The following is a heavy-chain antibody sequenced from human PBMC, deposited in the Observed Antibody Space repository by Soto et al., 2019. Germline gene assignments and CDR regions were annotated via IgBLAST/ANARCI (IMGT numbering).Heavy chain of an antibody. CDR2: INHSGST. V-gene: IGHV4-34*01. CDR3: ARGLPYGSSTSCYVSSPIDS. Sequence: QVQLQQWGAGLLKPSETLSLTCAVYGGSFSGYYWSWIRQPPGKGLEWIGEINHSGSTNYNPSLKTRVTIPVDTSKNQFSLKLSSVTAADTAVYYCARGLPYGSSTSCYVSSPIDSWGQGTLVTVSS. CDR1: GGSFSGYY. J-gene: IGHJ4*02. D-gene: IGHD2-2*01.